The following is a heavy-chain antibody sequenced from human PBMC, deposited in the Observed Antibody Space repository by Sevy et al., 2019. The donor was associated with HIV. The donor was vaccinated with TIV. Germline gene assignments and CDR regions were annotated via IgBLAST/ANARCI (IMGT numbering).Heavy chain of an antibody. D-gene: IGHD2-8*01. CDR2: IKSKSEGGTT. V-gene: IGHV3-15*01. Sequence: GGSLRLSCGASGFTFSNAWMTWVRQAPGKGLEWVGRIKSKSEGGTTDYAAPVKGRFTISRDDSKNKLYLQMTSLKSDDTAVYYCTNNRGYCIDGVCGECFDSWGQGTLVTVSS. CDR3: TNNRGYCIDGVCGECFDS. CDR1: GFTFSNAW. J-gene: IGHJ4*02.